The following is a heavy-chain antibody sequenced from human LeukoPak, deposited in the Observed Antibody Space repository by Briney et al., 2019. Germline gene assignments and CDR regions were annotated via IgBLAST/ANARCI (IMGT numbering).Heavy chain of an antibody. CDR2: ISGSGGST. V-gene: IGHV3-23*01. CDR1: GFTFSSYA. J-gene: IGHJ4*02. D-gene: IGHD5-24*01. CDR3: AKDRQRWLQWYFDY. Sequence: GGSLRLSCAASGFTFSSYAMSWVRQAPGKGLEWVSAISGSGGSTYYADSVKGRFTISRDNSKNSLYLQMNSLRAEDTAVYYCAKDRQRWLQWYFDYWGQGTLVTVSS.